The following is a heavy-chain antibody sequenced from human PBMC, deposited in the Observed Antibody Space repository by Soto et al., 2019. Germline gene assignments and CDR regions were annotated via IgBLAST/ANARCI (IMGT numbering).Heavy chain of an antibody. Sequence: QLQLQESGPGLVKPSETLSLTCTVSGGSISSSSYYWGWIRQPPGKGLEWIGSIYYSGSTYYNQSLKSRVTISVDTSKNQFSLKLSSVTAADTAVYYCARHGAPRWLQCYFDYWGQGTLVTVSS. J-gene: IGHJ4*02. CDR3: ARHGAPRWLQCYFDY. CDR1: GGSISSSSYY. D-gene: IGHD5-12*01. CDR2: IYYSGST. V-gene: IGHV4-39*01.